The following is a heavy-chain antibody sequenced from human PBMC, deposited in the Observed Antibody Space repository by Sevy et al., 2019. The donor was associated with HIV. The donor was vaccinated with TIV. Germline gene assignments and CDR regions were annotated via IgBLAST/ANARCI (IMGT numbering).Heavy chain of an antibody. Sequence: GGSLRLSCAASGFTFSNYPMYWVRQAPGKGLEWAATISYDGNNKYYADYVKGRFTISRDNSKNTLYLQMNTVRAEDTALYYCARDAAEGPYGDTFFSNWFDAWGQGTLVTVSS. V-gene: IGHV3-30*04. CDR1: GFTFSNYP. CDR3: ARDAAEGPYGDTFFSNWFDA. D-gene: IGHD2-21*01. J-gene: IGHJ5*02. CDR2: ISYDGNNK.